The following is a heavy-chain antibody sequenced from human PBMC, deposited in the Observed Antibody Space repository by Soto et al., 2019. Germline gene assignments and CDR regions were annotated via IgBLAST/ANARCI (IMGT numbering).Heavy chain of an antibody. Sequence: QVQLVESGGGVVQHGRSLRLSCAASGFTFSSYAMHWVRQAPGKGMEWVAVISYDGSNKYYADSVKGRFTISRDNSKNTMYLQMNSLRAEDTAVYYCARDVMVRGVIIPYYYYGMDVWGQGTTVTVSS. V-gene: IGHV3-30-3*01. CDR2: ISYDGSNK. J-gene: IGHJ6*02. CDR1: GFTFSSYA. D-gene: IGHD3-10*01. CDR3: ARDVMVRGVIIPYYYYGMDV.